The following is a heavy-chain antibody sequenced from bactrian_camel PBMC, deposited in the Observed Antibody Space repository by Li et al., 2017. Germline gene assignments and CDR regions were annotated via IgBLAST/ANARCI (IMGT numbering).Heavy chain of an antibody. J-gene: IGHJ4*01. CDR3: VDDCYGSRYYLARRTNV. D-gene: IGHD6*01. CDR1: GDTSSYC. V-gene: IGHV3S53*01. CDR2: FTSDDST. Sequence: QVQLVESGGGSVQTGGSLRLSCAASGDTSSYCMGWYRQGIGEEREGVAAIFTSDDSTYYTDSVRGRFTISRENDKNTVYLQMNNLKPEDTAMYYCVDDCYGSRYYLARRTNVWGQGTQVTVS.